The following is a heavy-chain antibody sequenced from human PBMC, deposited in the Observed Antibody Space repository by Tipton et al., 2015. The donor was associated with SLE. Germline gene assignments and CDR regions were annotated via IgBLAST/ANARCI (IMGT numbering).Heavy chain of an antibody. CDR3: ARRLYSSSSDAFDI. CDR2: IYTGGNT. Sequence: TLSLTCTVSGGSISRYYWGWIRQPAGKGLEWIGRIYTGGNTKYNPSLEGRVTLSVDASKDQFSLRLTSVTAADTAVYYSARRLYSSSSDAFDIWGQGTVVTVSS. J-gene: IGHJ3*02. CDR1: GGSISRYY. D-gene: IGHD6-6*01. V-gene: IGHV4-4*07.